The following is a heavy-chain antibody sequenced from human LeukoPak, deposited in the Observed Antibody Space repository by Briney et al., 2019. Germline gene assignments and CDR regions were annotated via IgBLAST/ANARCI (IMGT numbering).Heavy chain of an antibody. CDR1: GFTFSSYG. Sequence: TGGSLRLSCAASGFTFSSYGMHWVRQAPGKGLEGVAVISYDGSNKYYADSVKGRFTISRDNSKNTLYLQMTSLRAEDTAVYYCARDRGSYYFDYWGQGTLVTVSS. CDR2: ISYDGSNK. J-gene: IGHJ4*02. V-gene: IGHV3-30*03. CDR3: ARDRGSYYFDY. D-gene: IGHD1-26*01.